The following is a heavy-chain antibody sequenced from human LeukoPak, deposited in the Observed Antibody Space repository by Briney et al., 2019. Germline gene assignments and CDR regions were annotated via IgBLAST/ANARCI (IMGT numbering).Heavy chain of an antibody. D-gene: IGHD2-2*02. CDR2: INHSGST. Sequence: SETLSLTCAVHGGSFSGYYWSWIRQPPGKGLEWIGEINHSGSTNYNPSLKSRVTISADTSKNQFSLKLSSVTAADTAVYYCARGRRYCSSTSCYTYHYYYGMDVWGQGTTVTVSS. J-gene: IGHJ6*02. CDR3: ARGRRYCSSTSCYTYHYYYGMDV. CDR1: GGSFSGYY. V-gene: IGHV4-34*01.